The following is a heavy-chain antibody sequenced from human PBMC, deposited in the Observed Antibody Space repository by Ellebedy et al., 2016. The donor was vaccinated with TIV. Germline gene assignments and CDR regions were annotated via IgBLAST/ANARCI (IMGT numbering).Heavy chain of an antibody. CDR1: GFSFRTYA. V-gene: IGHV3-23*01. D-gene: IGHD1-26*01. J-gene: IGHJ4*02. Sequence: GESLKISCAASGFSFRTYAMSWVRQAPGKGLEWVSSISASGRITYYADSVEGRFTISRDNSKNTLYLQMNSLRAEDTAVYFCAKREMIRDTTGAPAPLFDLWGQGTLVTVSS. CDR3: AKREMIRDTTGAPAPLFDL. CDR2: ISASGRIT.